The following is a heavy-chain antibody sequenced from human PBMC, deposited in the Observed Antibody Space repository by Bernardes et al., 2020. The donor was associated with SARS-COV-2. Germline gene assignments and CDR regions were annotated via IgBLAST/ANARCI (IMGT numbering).Heavy chain of an antibody. Sequence: GYLRRSCAASGFSVSAYWMHWVRQAPGEGLVWVSRMNEDGSIINYAESVRGRFTISRDIAGNMVYLQMSSLRAEDTAVYYCAREPYGDYFDYWGQGALVTVSS. CDR1: GFSVSAYW. D-gene: IGHD4-17*01. CDR2: MNEDGSII. V-gene: IGHV3-74*01. J-gene: IGHJ4*02. CDR3: AREPYGDYFDY.